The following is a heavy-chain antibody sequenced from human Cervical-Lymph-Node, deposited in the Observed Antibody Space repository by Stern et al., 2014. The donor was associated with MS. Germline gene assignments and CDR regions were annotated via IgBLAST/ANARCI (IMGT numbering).Heavy chain of an antibody. Sequence: VQLVQSGAEVKKPGSSVRVSCKASGGSFKSYAFNWLRQAPEQGLEWMGDIVPMFAKANYAQKFQGRVTVTADEATNTVYMELSFLTSEDTAVYYCARERSIHYPAFAPGGQGTLVTVSS. CDR1: GGSFKSYA. J-gene: IGHJ5*02. V-gene: IGHV1-69*01. D-gene: IGHD3-10*01. CDR2: IVPMFAKA. CDR3: ARERSIHYPAFAP.